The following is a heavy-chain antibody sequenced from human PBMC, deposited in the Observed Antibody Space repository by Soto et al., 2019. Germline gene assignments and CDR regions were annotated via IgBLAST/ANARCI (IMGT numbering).Heavy chain of an antibody. V-gene: IGHV1-2*04. CDR3: ARDYCSGGSCYPYYYYYYMDV. CDR2: INPNSGGT. Sequence: GSSVKVSCKASGYTFTGYYMHWVRQAPGQGLEWMGWINPNSGGTNYAQKFQGWVTMTRDTSISTAYMELSRLRSDDTAVYYCARDYCSGGSCYPYYYYYYMDVWGRGTTVTGSS. CDR1: GYTFTGYY. D-gene: IGHD2-15*01. J-gene: IGHJ6*03.